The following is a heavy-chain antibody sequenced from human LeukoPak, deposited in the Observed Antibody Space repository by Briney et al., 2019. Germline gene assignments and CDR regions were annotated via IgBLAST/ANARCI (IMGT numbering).Heavy chain of an antibody. Sequence: SETLSLTCTVSGGSISNSFWSWIRQSPGKGLEWIAYIYYTGNTKYNPSLKSRVTISVDTSKNQFSLRLTSVTADDTAVYYCARDSGSSPTFDYWGQGTMVSVSS. CDR1: GGSISNSF. D-gene: IGHD1-26*01. J-gene: IGHJ4*02. V-gene: IGHV4-59*01. CDR3: ARDSGSSPTFDY. CDR2: IYYTGNT.